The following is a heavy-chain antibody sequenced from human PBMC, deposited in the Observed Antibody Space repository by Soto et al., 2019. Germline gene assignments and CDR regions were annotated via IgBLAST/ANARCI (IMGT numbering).Heavy chain of an antibody. CDR3: SRVGYWFGELSQYYYGMDV. V-gene: IGHV3-49*03. CDR2: IRSKARGGTT. CDR1: GFTFGDYA. Sequence: PGGSLRLSCPGSGFTFGDYAMTWFRQAPGKGLEWVCFIRSKARGGTTEYAASVKGRFTMSRGDSKSIAYLQMNSLKTEDSAVYYCSRVGYWFGELSQYYYGMDVWGQGITVTVSS. D-gene: IGHD3-10*01. J-gene: IGHJ6*02.